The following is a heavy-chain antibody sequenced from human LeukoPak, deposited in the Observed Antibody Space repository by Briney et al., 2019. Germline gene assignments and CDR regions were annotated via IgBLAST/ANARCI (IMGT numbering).Heavy chain of an antibody. D-gene: IGHD6-19*01. V-gene: IGHV3-23*01. J-gene: IGHJ4*02. CDR3: AKGVGNSGWYNYFDY. Sequence: GGSLRLSCAASGFTFNSYAMSWVRQAPGKGLEWVSAISGSGGSTYYADSVKGRFTISRDNAKNTLYLQMTSLRAEDTAVSYCAKGVGNSGWYNYFDYWGQGTLVTVSS. CDR1: GFTFNSYA. CDR2: ISGSGGST.